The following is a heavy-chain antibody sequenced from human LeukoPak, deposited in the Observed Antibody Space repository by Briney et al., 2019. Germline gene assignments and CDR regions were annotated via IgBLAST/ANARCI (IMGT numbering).Heavy chain of an antibody. V-gene: IGHV3-30*18. CDR1: GFTFSSYG. D-gene: IGHD4-11*01. J-gene: IGHJ4*02. CDR2: ISYDGSNK. Sequence: GGSLRLSCAASGFTFSSYGMHWVRQAPGKGLEWVAVISYDGSNKYYADSVKGRFTISRDNSKNTLYLQMNSLRAEDTAVYYCANDCNSNYARSFDYWGQGTLVTVSS. CDR3: ANDCNSNYARSFDY.